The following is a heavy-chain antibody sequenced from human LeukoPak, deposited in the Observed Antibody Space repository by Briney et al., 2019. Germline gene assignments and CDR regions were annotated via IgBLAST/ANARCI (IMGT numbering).Heavy chain of an antibody. V-gene: IGHV1-46*01. J-gene: IGHJ6*02. CDR3: ARFPNTAMVMGLEYYYYGMDV. D-gene: IGHD5-18*01. CDR2: INPSGGST. Sequence: ASVKVTCKASGYTFTSYYMHWVRQAPGQGLEWMGIINPSGGSTSYAQKFQGRVTMTRDTSTSTVYMELSSLRSEDTAVYYCARFPNTAMVMGLEYYYYGMDVWGQGTTVTVSS. CDR1: GYTFTSYY.